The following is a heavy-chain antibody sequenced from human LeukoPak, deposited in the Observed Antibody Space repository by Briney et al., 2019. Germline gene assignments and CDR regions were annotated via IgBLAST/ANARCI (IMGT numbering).Heavy chain of an antibody. D-gene: IGHD2-15*01. Sequence: GASVKVSCKASGYTFTGYYMHGVRQAPGQGLEWMGWINPNSGGTNYAQKFQGRVTMTRDTSISTAYMELSRLRSDDTAVYYCARVPLGYCSGGSCHTNWFDPWGQGTLVTVSS. CDR1: GYTFTGYY. V-gene: IGHV1-2*02. J-gene: IGHJ5*02. CDR3: ARVPLGYCSGGSCHTNWFDP. CDR2: INPNSGGT.